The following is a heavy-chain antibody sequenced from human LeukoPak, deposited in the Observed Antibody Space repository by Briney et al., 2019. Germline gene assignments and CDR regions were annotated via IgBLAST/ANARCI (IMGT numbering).Heavy chain of an antibody. J-gene: IGHJ4*02. D-gene: IGHD3-10*01. V-gene: IGHV3-30-3*01. CDR3: ARDSMSPVNGEYYYGSGTPDY. Sequence: GGSLRLSCAATGLTFSSYAMHWVRQAPGKGLEWVAVISYDGSNKYYADSVKGRFTISRDNSKNTLYLQMNSLRAEDTAVYYCARDSMSPVNGEYYYGSGTPDYWGQGTLVTVSS. CDR1: GLTFSSYA. CDR2: ISYDGSNK.